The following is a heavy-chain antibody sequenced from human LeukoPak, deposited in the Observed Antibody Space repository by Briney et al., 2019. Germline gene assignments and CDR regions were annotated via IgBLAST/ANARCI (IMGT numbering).Heavy chain of an antibody. CDR2: IHDSGST. CDR3: ARGPQLPSVVVPARGFDP. J-gene: IGHJ5*02. V-gene: IGHV4-39*01. Sequence: SETLSLTCSVSGGSSSSSSYYWGWIRQPPGKGLEWIGSIHDSGSTDYNPSLKSRVTISVDTSKNQFSLKLSSVTAADTAVYYCARGPQLPSVVVPARGFDPWGQGTLVTVSS. D-gene: IGHD2-2*01. CDR1: GGSSSSSSYY.